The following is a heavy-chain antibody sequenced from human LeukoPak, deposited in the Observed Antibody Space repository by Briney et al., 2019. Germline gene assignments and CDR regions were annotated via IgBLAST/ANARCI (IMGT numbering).Heavy chain of an antibody. D-gene: IGHD5-24*01. CDR3: ARDNSDGYNPIDY. Sequence: ASVKVSCKASGYTFTVNYMNWVRQAPGQGLEWVGWINPNSGDTSYAQKFQGRVTMTRDTSISTAYTELSRLTSDDTAVYYCARDNSDGYNPIDYWGQGTLVTVSS. CDR1: GYTFTVNY. J-gene: IGHJ4*02. V-gene: IGHV1-2*02. CDR2: INPNSGDT.